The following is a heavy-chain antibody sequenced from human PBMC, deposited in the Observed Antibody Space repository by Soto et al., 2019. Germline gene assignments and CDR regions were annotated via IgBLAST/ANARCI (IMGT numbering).Heavy chain of an antibody. Sequence: SETLSLTCTVSGGSISSSSDYWGWIRQSPGKGLEWIGSIYYSGTTYYNPSLKSRVTISVDTLKNELSLKMSSVTAEDTAVYYCATDRIVAPIWGQGTLVTVSS. CDR1: GGSISSSSDY. CDR3: ATDRIVAPI. D-gene: IGHD5-12*01. V-gene: IGHV4-39*02. CDR2: IYYSGTT. J-gene: IGHJ4*02.